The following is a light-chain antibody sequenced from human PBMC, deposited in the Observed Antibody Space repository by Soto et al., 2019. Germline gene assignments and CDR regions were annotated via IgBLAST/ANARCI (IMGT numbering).Light chain of an antibody. CDR3: QTWGTGAVV. V-gene: IGLV4-69*01. Sequence: QPVLTQSPSASASLGASVRLTCTLSSGHSSYAIAWHQQQPEKGPRYLMKLNSDGSHNKGDGIPDRFSGSSSGAERYLTISSLQSEDEGDYYCQTWGTGAVVFGGGTKLTVL. CDR1: SGHSSYA. CDR2: LNSDGSH. J-gene: IGLJ2*01.